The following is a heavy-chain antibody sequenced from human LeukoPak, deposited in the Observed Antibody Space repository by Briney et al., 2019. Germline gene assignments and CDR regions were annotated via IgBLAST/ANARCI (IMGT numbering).Heavy chain of an antibody. CDR1: GYTFTSYY. D-gene: IGHD3-3*01. Sequence: ASVKVSCKASGYTFTSYYMHWVRQAPGQGLEWMGIINPSGGSTSYAQKFQGWVTMTRDTSISTAYMELSRLRSDDTAVYYCARALQYYDFWSGDPTIYGMDVWGQGTTVTVSS. V-gene: IGHV1-46*01. CDR2: INPSGGST. J-gene: IGHJ6*02. CDR3: ARALQYYDFWSGDPTIYGMDV.